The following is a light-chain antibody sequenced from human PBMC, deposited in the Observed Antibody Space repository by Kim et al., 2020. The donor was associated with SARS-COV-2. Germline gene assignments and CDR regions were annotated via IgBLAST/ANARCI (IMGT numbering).Light chain of an antibody. V-gene: IGLV5-45*02. CDR2: YKSDSDK. J-gene: IGLJ3*02. Sequence: QPVLTQPSSLSASPGASASLTCTLRSGINVATYRIYWYQQKPGSPPQFLLRYKSDSDKQQGSGVPSRFSGSKDASANAGILLISGLQSEDEADYYCLVWHSNAWVFGGGTQLTVL. CDR1: SGINVATYR. CDR3: LVWHSNAWV.